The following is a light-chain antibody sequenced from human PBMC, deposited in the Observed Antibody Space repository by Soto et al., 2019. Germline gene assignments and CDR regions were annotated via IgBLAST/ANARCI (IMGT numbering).Light chain of an antibody. CDR2: GAS. V-gene: IGKV3-20*01. Sequence: EIVLTQSPGTLSLSPGERATLSCRASQSVSTNYLAWYQQKPGQAPRLLIYGASSRATGIPDRFSGSGSGTDVTLTISRLEPEDFAVYYCQQYGSSPLTFGQGTKVGIK. CDR3: QQYGSSPLT. J-gene: IGKJ1*01. CDR1: QSVSTNY.